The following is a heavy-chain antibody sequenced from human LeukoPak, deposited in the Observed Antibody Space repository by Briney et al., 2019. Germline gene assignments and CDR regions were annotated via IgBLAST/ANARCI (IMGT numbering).Heavy chain of an antibody. D-gene: IGHD5-24*01. CDR2: VDPEHGET. CDR1: GYTFTDYY. CDR3: ATGGWLQFAGVGL. J-gene: IGHJ4*02. Sequence: ASVKISCKVSGYTFTDYYIHWVQQAPGKGLEWMGLVDPEHGETIYAEKFQGRVTITADTSTDTAYMELSSLRSEDTAVYYCATGGWLQFAGVGLWGQGTLVTVSS. V-gene: IGHV1-69-2*01.